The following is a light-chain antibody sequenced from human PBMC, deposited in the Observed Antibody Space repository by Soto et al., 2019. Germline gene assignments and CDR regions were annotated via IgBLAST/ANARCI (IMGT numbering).Light chain of an antibody. J-gene: IGKJ5*01. Sequence: EIVLTQSPGTLSLSPGERATLSCGASGTVSSSYLAWYQQKPGQAPRLLIYGASNRASGVPDRFSGSGSGTDFTLTISRLEPGDFAVYYCQQYGGSPPITFGQGTRLEIK. CDR3: QQYGGSPPIT. CDR2: GAS. V-gene: IGKV3-20*01. CDR1: GTVSSSY.